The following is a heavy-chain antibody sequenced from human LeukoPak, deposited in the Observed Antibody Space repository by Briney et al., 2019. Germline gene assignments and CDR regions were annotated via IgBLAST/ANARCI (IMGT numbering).Heavy chain of an antibody. Sequence: PGGSLRLSCAASGFTVTTLAMTWVRQASGKGLEWVSVIGESDGRTYYADSVKGRFTISRDESKNTLYLQMNSLRAEDTAVYYCAKGPTDSCWEKLHDWGQGTLVTVSS. V-gene: IGHV3-23*01. CDR1: GFTVTTLA. CDR2: IGESDGRT. J-gene: IGHJ4*02. CDR3: AKGPTDSCWEKLHD. D-gene: IGHD1-26*01.